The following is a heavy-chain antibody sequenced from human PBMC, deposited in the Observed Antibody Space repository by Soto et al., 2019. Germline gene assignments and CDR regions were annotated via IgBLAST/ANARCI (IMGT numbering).Heavy chain of an antibody. CDR3: AKDPIVVGGRTDIDY. V-gene: IGHV3-23*01. CDR2: ISGSGGST. Sequence: PGGSLRLSCAASGFTFSSYAMSWVRQAPGKGLEWVSAISGSGGSTYYADSVKGRFTISRDNSKNTLYLQMNSLRAEDTAVYYCAKDPIVVGGRTDIDYWGQGTLVTVSS. J-gene: IGHJ4*02. D-gene: IGHD2-21*01. CDR1: GFTFSSYA.